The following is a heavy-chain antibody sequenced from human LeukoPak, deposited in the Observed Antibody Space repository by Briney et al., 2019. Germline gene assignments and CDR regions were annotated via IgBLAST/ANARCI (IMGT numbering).Heavy chain of an antibody. D-gene: IGHD4-11*01. CDR1: GGSISSGSYY. CDR2: IYTSGST. J-gene: IGHJ6*03. Sequence: SETLSLTCTVSGGSISSGSYYWSWIRQPAGKGLEWIGRIYTSGSTNYNPSLKSRVTISVDTSKNQFSLKLSSVTAADTAVYYCARESRPLHLYYYYYMDVWGKGTTVTVSS. V-gene: IGHV4-61*02. CDR3: ARESRPLHLYYYYYMDV.